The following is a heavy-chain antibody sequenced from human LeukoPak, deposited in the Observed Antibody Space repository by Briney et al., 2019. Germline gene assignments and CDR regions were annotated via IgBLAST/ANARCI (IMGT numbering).Heavy chain of an antibody. J-gene: IGHJ4*02. V-gene: IGHV3-7*01. CDR1: GFTFSSYW. CDR2: IKQDGSEK. Sequence: GGSLRLSCAASGFTFSSYWMSWVRQAPGKGLEWVANIKQDGSEKYYVDSVKGRFTISRDKAKNSLYLQMNSLRAEDTAVYSCARDPFYYYDSSGYDDYWGQGTLVTVSS. D-gene: IGHD3-22*01. CDR3: ARDPFYYYDSSGYDDY.